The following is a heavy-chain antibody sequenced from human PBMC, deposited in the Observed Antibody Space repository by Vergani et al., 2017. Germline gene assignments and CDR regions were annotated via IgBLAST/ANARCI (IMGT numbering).Heavy chain of an antibody. CDR2: MNPNSGNT. J-gene: IGHJ6*03. CDR3: GRATVTTRTYYYYYYMDV. V-gene: IGHV1-8*02. CDR1: GYTFTSYD. D-gene: IGHD4-11*01. Sequence: QVQLVQSGAEVKKPGASVKVSCKASGYTFTSYDIHWVRQATGQGLEWMGWMNPNSGNTGYAQKFQGRVTMTMNTSRSTAYMELSSLRSEDTAVYYCGRATVTTRTYYYYYYMDVWGKGTTVTVSS.